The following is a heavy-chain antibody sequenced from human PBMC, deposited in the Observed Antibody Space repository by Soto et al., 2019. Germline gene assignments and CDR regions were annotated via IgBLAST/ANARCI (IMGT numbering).Heavy chain of an antibody. Sequence: QVQLQESGPGLVKPSETLSLTCTVSGASVSSASYYWSWIRQPPGKGLEWIGYIYYSGRTDYNPSLKSRVTISLDTSKNPFSMKLSSVTAADTAVYYCAREGGDIVQVPYYWGQGTLITVSS. J-gene: IGHJ4*02. V-gene: IGHV4-61*01. D-gene: IGHD2-15*01. CDR1: GASVSSASYY. CDR3: AREGGDIVQVPYY. CDR2: IYYSGRT.